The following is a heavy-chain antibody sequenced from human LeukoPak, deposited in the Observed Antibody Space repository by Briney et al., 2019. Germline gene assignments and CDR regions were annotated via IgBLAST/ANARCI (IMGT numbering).Heavy chain of an antibody. D-gene: IGHD6-6*01. CDR2: IIPIFGTA. V-gene: IGHV1-69*05. J-gene: IGHJ4*02. CDR3: ARSIAARPSYFDY. CDR1: GGTFSSYA. Sequence: SVKVSCKASGGTFSSYAISWVRQAPGQGLEWMGRIIPIFGTANYAQKFQGRVTITTDESTGTAYMELSSLRSEDTAVYYCARSIAARPSYFDYWGQGTLVTVSS.